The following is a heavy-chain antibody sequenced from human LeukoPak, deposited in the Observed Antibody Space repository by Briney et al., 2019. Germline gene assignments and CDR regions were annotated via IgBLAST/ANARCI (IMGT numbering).Heavy chain of an antibody. V-gene: IGHV1-69*01. Sequence: SVKVSCKASGGTFSSYAISWVRQAPGQGLEWMGGIIPTFGTTNYAQKFQGRVTITADESTSTAYMELSSLRSEDTAVYYCARSLGADSSGYYPYGYFDYWGQGTLVTVSS. D-gene: IGHD3-22*01. CDR2: IIPTFGTT. CDR3: ARSLGADSSGYYPYGYFDY. CDR1: GGTFSSYA. J-gene: IGHJ4*02.